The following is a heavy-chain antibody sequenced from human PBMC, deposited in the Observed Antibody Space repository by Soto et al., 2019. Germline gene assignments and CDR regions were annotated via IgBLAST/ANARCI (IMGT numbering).Heavy chain of an antibody. CDR2: IYYSGST. CDR1: GGSISSSSYY. V-gene: IGHV4-39*01. J-gene: IGHJ5*02. Sequence: SETLSLTCTVSGGSISSSSYYWGWIRQPPGKGLEWIGSIYYSGSTYYNPSLKSRDTISVDTSKNQFSLKLSSVTAADTAVYYCARKNIAARVGIDPWGQGTVVTVSS. CDR3: ARKNIAARVGIDP. D-gene: IGHD6-6*01.